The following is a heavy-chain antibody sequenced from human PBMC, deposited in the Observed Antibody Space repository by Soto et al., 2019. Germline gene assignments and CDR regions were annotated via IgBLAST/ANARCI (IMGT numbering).Heavy chain of an antibody. CDR3: ARVPYDILTGLRGWFDP. CDR2: ISSSSSYI. CDR1: GFTFSSYS. V-gene: IGHV3-21*01. Sequence: EVQLVESGGGLVKPGGSLRLSCAASGFTFSSYSMNWVRQAPGKGLEWVSSISSSSSYIYYADSVKGRFTSSRDNDKNSLYLQMNSLRAEDTAVYYCARVPYDILTGLRGWFDPWGQGTLVTVSS. D-gene: IGHD3-9*01. J-gene: IGHJ5*02.